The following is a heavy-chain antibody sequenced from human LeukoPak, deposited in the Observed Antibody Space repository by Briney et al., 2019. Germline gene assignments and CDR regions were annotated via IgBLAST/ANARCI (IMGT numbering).Heavy chain of an antibody. Sequence: SETLSLTCAVYGGSFSGYYWSWIRQPPGKGLEWIGEINHSGSTNYNPSLKSRVTISVDTSKNQFSLKLSSVTAADTAVYYCARVRQQLVLVSGPGRVFVGEHRINWFDPWGQGTLVTVSS. D-gene: IGHD6-13*01. CDR1: GGSFSGYY. J-gene: IGHJ5*02. CDR3: ARVRQQLVLVSGPGRVFVGEHRINWFDP. V-gene: IGHV4-34*01. CDR2: INHSGST.